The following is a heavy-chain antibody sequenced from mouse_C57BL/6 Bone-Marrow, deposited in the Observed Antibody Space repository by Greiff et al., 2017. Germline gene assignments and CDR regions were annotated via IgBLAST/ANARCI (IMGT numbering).Heavy chain of an antibody. CDR1: GFTFSSYT. CDR3: ARHCYGNYSYWYFDV. CDR2: ISGGGGNT. Sequence: EVQLVESGGGLVKPGGSLKLSCAASGFTFSSYTMSWVRQTPEKRLEWVATISGGGGNTYYPDSVKGRFTISRDNAKNTLYLQMSSLRSEDTALYYCARHCYGNYSYWYFDVWGTGTTVTVSS. V-gene: IGHV5-9*01. D-gene: IGHD2-1*01. J-gene: IGHJ1*03.